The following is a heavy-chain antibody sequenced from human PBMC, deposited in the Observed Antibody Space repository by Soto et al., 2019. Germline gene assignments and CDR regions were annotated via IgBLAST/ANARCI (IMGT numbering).Heavy chain of an antibody. CDR1: GYTFTTHK. CDR2: INVGNGDT. Sequence: QVQLVQSGAEVKKPGASVKVSCKASGYTFTTHKMHWVRQAPGQGLDWMGWINVGNGDTKYSPKFQGRVTFTIDTSANTGDMELSCLRSEDTTVYYCAPKDTFGDYEYGGQGTLVTVSS. V-gene: IGHV1-3*01. J-gene: IGHJ4*02. D-gene: IGHD4-17*01. CDR3: APKDTFGDYEY.